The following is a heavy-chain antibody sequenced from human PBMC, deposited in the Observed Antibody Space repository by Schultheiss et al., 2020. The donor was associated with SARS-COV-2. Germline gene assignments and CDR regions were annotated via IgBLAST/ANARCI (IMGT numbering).Heavy chain of an antibody. D-gene: IGHD2-21*02. CDR2: IYYSGST. J-gene: IGHJ6*03. V-gene: IGHV4-61*01. CDR3: ARVTGDTQPTYYYYYYMDV. Sequence: SETLSLTCTVSGGSISSSSYYWSWIRQPPGKGLEWIGYIYYSGSTNYNPSLKSRVTISVDTSKNQFSLKLSSVTAADTAVYYCARVTGDTQPTYYYYYYMDVWGKGTTVTVSS. CDR1: GGSISSSSYY.